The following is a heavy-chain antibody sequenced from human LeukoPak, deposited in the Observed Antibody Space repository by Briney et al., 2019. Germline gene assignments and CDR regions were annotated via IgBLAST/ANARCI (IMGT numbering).Heavy chain of an antibody. D-gene: IGHD6-19*01. V-gene: IGHV4-61*01. CDR1: GGSVSSGSYY. CDR3: ARGGYSSGWYGY. J-gene: IGHJ4*02. Sequence: SETLSLICTVSGGSVSSGSYYWSWIWQPPGKGLEWIGYIYYSGSTSYNPSLKSRVTISVDTSKNQFSLKLSSVTAADTAVYYCARGGYSSGWYGYWGQGTLVTVSS. CDR2: IYYSGST.